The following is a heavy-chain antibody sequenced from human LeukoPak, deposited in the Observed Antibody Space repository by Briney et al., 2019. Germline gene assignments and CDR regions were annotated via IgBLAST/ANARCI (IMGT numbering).Heavy chain of an antibody. CDR2: IHYSGST. J-gene: IGHJ5*02. V-gene: IGHV4-39*01. CDR3: ARHLYDSYLGWFDP. D-gene: IGHD3-22*01. CDR1: GGSISSSNYY. Sequence: ASETLSLTCTVSGGSISSSNYYWGWIRQPPGKGLEWMGSIHYSGSTYNNPSLKSRVTMSVDTSKSQFSLKLSSVTAADTAVYYCARHLYDSYLGWFDPWGQGTLVTVSS.